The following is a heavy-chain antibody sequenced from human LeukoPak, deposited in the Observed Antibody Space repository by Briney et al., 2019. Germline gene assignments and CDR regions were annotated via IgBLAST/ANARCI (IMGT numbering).Heavy chain of an antibody. D-gene: IGHD3-10*01. CDR1: GGSISSNSYY. CDR3: AGSSGNYYNPLWTTAHTKEAEYSQH. Sequence: PSETLSLTCTVSGGSISSNSYYWGWFRQPPGKGLEWIGSLYYSGSTYYNPSLKSRVTISVDTSKNQFSLKLSSVTAADTAVYYCAGSSGNYYNPLWTTAHTKEAEYSQHWGQGTLVTVSS. J-gene: IGHJ1*01. CDR2: LYYSGST. V-gene: IGHV4-39*01.